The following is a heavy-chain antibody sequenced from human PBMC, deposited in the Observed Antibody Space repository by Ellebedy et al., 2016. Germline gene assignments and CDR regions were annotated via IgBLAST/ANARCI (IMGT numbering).Heavy chain of an antibody. CDR1: GFTFSGYA. D-gene: IGHD1-26*01. J-gene: IGHJ4*02. Sequence: GGSLRLSCAASGFTFSGYAMRWIRQAPGKGLEWVSSISNGGDTYYAVSVKGRFIISRDNSKNTVFLQMNSLRAEDTAVYYCAKPLSGSYLSANDFWGQGTLVTVSS. CDR3: AKPLSGSYLSANDF. CDR2: ISNGGDT. V-gene: IGHV3-23*01.